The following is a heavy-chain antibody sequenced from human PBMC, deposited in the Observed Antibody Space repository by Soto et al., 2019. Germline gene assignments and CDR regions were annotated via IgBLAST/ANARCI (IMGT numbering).Heavy chain of an antibody. V-gene: IGHV4-59*02. CDR1: GASVSSYY. CDR2: IYYIGAY. Sequence: PSETLSLTCSVSGASVSSYYWSWVRQPPGKRLERIGYIYYIGAYNSDPSLKSRVTISVDRAKNQFSLKLTSVTAADPAVYYCARTPEARVWLDPVGQGTLVTVYS. CDR3: ARTPEARVWLDP. J-gene: IGHJ5*02. D-gene: IGHD5-18*01.